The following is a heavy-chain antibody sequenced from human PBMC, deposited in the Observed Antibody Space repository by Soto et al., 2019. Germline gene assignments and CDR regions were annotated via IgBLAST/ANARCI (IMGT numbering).Heavy chain of an antibody. J-gene: IGHJ3*01. CDR1: GFIVSSYY. V-gene: IGHV3-53*01. CDR2: IYSGGST. Sequence: EVQLVESGEGLIQPGGSLRLSGAGSGFIVSSYYMSWVREAPGKGLEWISVIYSGGSTYYADSVKGRFTISRDNSENTLYLQLNSLRAEDTAVYYCAKSGGNGWFADAFDVWGQGTMVTVSS. CDR3: AKSGGNGWFADAFDV. D-gene: IGHD6-19*01.